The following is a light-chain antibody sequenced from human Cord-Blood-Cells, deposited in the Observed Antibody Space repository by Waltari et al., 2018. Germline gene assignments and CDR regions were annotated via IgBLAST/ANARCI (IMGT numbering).Light chain of an antibody. Sequence: EIVLTQSPGTLSLSPGERATLPCRASQSVSSSYLAWYQQKPGQAPRLLIYGASSRATGIPDRCSGSGSGTDFTLTISRLEPEDFAVYYCQQYGSSPPLTFGGGTKVEIK. CDR1: QSVSSSY. CDR2: GAS. CDR3: QQYGSSPPLT. J-gene: IGKJ4*01. V-gene: IGKV3-20*01.